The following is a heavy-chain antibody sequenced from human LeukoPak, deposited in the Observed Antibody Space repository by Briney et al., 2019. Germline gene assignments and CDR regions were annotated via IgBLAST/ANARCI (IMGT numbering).Heavy chain of an antibody. J-gene: IGHJ4*02. CDR2: IKQDESEK. V-gene: IGHV3-7*03. CDR3: ATYSGAHHKTFDD. D-gene: IGHD1-26*01. Sequence: GGSLRLSCAASGFSLSTYWMGWVRQAPGKGLEWVANIKQDESEKDYVDSVKGRFTISRDNAKNSLYLQMSSLRAEDTAVYYCATYSGAHHKTFDDWGQGTLVTVSS. CDR1: GFSLSTYW.